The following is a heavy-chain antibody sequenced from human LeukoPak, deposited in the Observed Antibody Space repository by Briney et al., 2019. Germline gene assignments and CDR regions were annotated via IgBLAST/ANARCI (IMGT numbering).Heavy chain of an antibody. Sequence: PSETLSLTCTVSGGSISSYYWSWLRQPPGKGLEWIRYIYYSGSTNYNPSLKSRVTISVDTSKNQFSLKLSSVTAADTAVYYCARGAVYYDILTGQSLGGNWFNPWGQGTLVTVSP. CDR1: GGSISSYY. V-gene: IGHV4-59*01. CDR2: IYYSGST. D-gene: IGHD3-9*01. CDR3: ARGAVYYDILTGQSLGGNWFNP. J-gene: IGHJ5*02.